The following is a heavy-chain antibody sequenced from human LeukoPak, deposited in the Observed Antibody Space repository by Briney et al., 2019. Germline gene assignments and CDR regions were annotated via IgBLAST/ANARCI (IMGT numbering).Heavy chain of an antibody. J-gene: IGHJ4*02. Sequence: SETLSLTCTVSGGSISSYYWSWIRQPPGKGLEWIGYIYYSGSTNYNPSLKSRVTISVDTSKNQFSLKLSSVTAADTAVYYCARATVPYSRFRFDYWGQGTLVTVSS. V-gene: IGHV4-59*01. CDR1: GGSISSYY. D-gene: IGHD1-26*01. CDR2: IYYSGST. CDR3: ARATVPYSRFRFDY.